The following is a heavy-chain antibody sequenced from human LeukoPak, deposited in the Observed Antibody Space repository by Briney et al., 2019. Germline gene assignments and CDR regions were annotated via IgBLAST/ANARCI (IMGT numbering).Heavy chain of an antibody. D-gene: IGHD6-13*01. CDR2: IYYSGST. CDR3: ARVSGSSWSDAFDI. Sequence: PSETLSLTCTVSGGSISSYYWSWLRQPPGKGLEWIGYIYYSGSTNYNPSLKSRVTISVDTSKNQFSLKLSSVTAADTAVYYCARVSGSSWSDAFDIWGQGTMVTVSS. J-gene: IGHJ3*02. CDR1: GGSISSYY. V-gene: IGHV4-59*01.